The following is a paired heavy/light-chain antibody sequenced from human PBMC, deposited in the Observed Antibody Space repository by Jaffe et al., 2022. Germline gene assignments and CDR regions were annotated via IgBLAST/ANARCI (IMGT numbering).Light chain of an antibody. CDR3: QHYNSWPLT. Sequence: EIVMTQSPATLSVSPGERATLSCRASQSVGSYLAWYQQKPGQAPRLLIYDASNRATGIPARFSGSGSGTEFTLTINSLQSEDFAVYFCQHYNSWPLTFGGGTNVEIK. CDR2: DAS. J-gene: IGKJ4*01. CDR1: QSVGSY. V-gene: IGKV3-15*01.
Heavy chain of an antibody. CDR1: GFRFNNYA. V-gene: IGHV3-23*01. Sequence: EVQLLESGGGLVQPGGSLRLSCAASGFRFNNYAVTWVRQPPGKGLEWVSLINFSGSATFYADSVKGRFTISRDNFKNTLYLQMSSLRVEDTAVYYCAKNRPDKDGSGRKDHFDYWGRGTLVTVSS. CDR2: INFSGSAT. D-gene: IGHD2-15*01. CDR3: AKNRPDKDGSGRKDHFDY. J-gene: IGHJ4*02.